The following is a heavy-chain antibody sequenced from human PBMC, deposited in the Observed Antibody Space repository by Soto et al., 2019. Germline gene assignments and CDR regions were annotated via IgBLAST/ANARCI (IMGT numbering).Heavy chain of an antibody. V-gene: IGHV3-23*02. J-gene: IGHJ4*02. Sequence: EVQLLESGGGLVQPGGSLRLSCAASGFTFYRYDMFWVRQTPRRGLEWVSFISGSGGRIEYGDFVRCRFTASRDNAEDTLSLQMNTLASDDTGVYYCVRRGSETGWYFDQWGQGTLVVVSS. D-gene: IGHD6-19*01. CDR3: VRRGSETGWYFDQ. CDR2: ISGSGGRI. CDR1: GFTFYRYD.